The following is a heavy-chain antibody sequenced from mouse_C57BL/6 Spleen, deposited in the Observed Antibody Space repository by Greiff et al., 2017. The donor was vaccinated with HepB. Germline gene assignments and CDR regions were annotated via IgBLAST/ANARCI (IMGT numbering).Heavy chain of an antibody. Sequence: DVQLQESGPGLVKPSQSLSLTCTVTGYSITSGYGWNWIRQFPGNKLEWMCYISYSGSTNYNLSLKSRFSITRDTSKNQFFLQLNSVTTEDTATYYCARTARIKYWGQGTTLTVSS. CDR2: ISYSGST. J-gene: IGHJ2*01. CDR1: GYSITSGYG. CDR3: ARTARIKY. D-gene: IGHD1-2*01. V-gene: IGHV3-2*02.